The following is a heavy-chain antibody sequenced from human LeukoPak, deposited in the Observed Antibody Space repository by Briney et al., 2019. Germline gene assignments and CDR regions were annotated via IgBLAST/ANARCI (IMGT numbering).Heavy chain of an antibody. J-gene: IGHJ4*02. CDR2: IASSGSTI. Sequence: HAGGSLRLSCAASGFTFSNYEMHWVRQAPGKGLEWVSYIASSGSTIYYADSVKGRLTISRDNAKNSLYLQMNSLRAEDTAVYYCVRDYGGSSPFDYWGQGTLVTVSS. D-gene: IGHD4-23*01. CDR1: GFTFSNYE. V-gene: IGHV3-48*03. CDR3: VRDYGGSSPFDY.